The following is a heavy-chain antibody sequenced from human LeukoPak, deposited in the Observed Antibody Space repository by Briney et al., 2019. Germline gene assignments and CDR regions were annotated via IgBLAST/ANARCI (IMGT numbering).Heavy chain of an antibody. V-gene: IGHV4-61*09. D-gene: IGHD3-22*01. CDR3: ARGLLTYYYDSSGYKGSYYFDY. J-gene: IGHJ4*02. CDR2: IHSSGST. Sequence: SQTLSLTCTVSGGSISSVSYCWSWIRQPAGKGLEWIGHIHSSGSTNYNPSLKSRVTISVDTSKNQFSLKLSSVTAAATAVYYCARGLLTYYYDSSGYKGSYYFDYWGQGTLVTVSS. CDR1: GGSISSVSYC.